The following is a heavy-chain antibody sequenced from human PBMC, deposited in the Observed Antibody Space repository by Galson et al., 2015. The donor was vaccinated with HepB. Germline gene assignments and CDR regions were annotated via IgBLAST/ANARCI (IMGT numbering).Heavy chain of an antibody. Sequence: SVKVSCKASGGTFSSYAISWVRQAPGQGLEWMGGIIPIFGTANYAQKFQGRATITADESTSTAYMELSSLRSEDTAVYYCARDRDGTKPNYYYYYMDVWGKGTTVTVSS. V-gene: IGHV1-69*13. J-gene: IGHJ6*03. D-gene: IGHD2-8*01. CDR2: IIPIFGTA. CDR3: ARDRDGTKPNYYYYYMDV. CDR1: GGTFSSYA.